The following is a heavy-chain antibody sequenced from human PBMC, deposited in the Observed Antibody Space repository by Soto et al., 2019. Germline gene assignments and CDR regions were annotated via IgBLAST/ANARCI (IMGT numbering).Heavy chain of an antibody. CDR1: GFTFDDYA. Sequence: EVQLLESGGGLVQPGGSLRLSCAASGFTFDDYAMSWVRQAPGKGLEWVSSISGSGARTYNADSVKGRFTISRDNSKNILDLQMHSLRVEDAAGYYCAKGGHCTNGVCCQCAYWGQGTRVTVSP. V-gene: IGHV3-23*01. CDR2: ISGSGART. J-gene: IGHJ4*02. CDR3: AKGGHCTNGVCCQCAY. D-gene: IGHD2-8*01.